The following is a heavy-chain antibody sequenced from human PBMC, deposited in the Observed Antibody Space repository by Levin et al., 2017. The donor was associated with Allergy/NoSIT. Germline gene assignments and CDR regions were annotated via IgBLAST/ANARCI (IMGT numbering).Heavy chain of an antibody. D-gene: IGHD4-17*01. V-gene: IGHV3-30*18. CDR3: AKDSATVTFYYYYYGVDV. J-gene: IGHJ6*02. CDR1: GFIFSSYG. CDR2: ISFDGSDK. Sequence: GESLKISCAASGFIFSSYGIHWVRQAPGKGLEWVAVISFDGSDKYYADSVKGRFTISRDNSKNTVYLQMNSLRAEDTAVYYCAKDSATVTFYYYYYGVDVWGQGTTVTVSS.